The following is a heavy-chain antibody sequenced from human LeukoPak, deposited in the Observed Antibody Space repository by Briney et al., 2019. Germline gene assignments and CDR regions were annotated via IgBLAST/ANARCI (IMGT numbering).Heavy chain of an antibody. J-gene: IGHJ4*02. Sequence: RASVKVSCKASGGTFSSYAISCVRQAPGQGLEWMGRIISILGIANYAQKFQGRVTITADKSTSTAYMELSSLRSEDTAVYYCARDNPSSSWSQGDYWGQGTLVTVSS. D-gene: IGHD6-13*01. CDR1: GGTFSSYA. V-gene: IGHV1-69*04. CDR3: ARDNPSSSWSQGDY. CDR2: IISILGIA.